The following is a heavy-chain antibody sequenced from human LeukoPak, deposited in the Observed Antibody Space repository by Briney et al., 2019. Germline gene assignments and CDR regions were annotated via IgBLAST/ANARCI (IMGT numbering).Heavy chain of an antibody. J-gene: IGHJ4*02. CDR1: GGTFSTYA. CDR2: IIPISGTA. CDR3: ARGGTFYRRTLLNYFDY. D-gene: IGHD1-14*01. V-gene: IGHV1-69*05. Sequence: SVKVSCKASGGTFSTYAISWVRQAPGQGLEWMGGIIPISGTANYAQKFQGRVTFTTDESTNTAYMELSSLRSEGTAVYYCARGGTFYRRTLLNYFDYWGQGSLVTVSS.